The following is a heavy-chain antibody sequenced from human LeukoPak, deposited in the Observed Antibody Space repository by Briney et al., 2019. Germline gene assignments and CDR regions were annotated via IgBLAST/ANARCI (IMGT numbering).Heavy chain of an antibody. Sequence: SETLSLTCTVSGGSISSSSYYWGWIRQPPGKGLEWIGRIYYSGSTNFNPSLKSRVTISVDTSKNQVSLKLRSVTAADTAVYFCARTLAAAGTRIPYYFDYWGQGTLVTVSS. V-gene: IGHV4-39*07. CDR3: ARTLAAAGTRIPYYFDY. J-gene: IGHJ4*02. CDR1: GGSISSSSYY. D-gene: IGHD6-13*01. CDR2: IYYSGST.